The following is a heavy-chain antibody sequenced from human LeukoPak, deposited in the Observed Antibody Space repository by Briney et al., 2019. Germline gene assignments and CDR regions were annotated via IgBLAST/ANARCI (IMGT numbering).Heavy chain of an antibody. J-gene: IGHJ4*02. CDR3: ARTYYYYDSSGPLDY. CDR2: ISAYNGNT. CDR1: GYTFTSYG. D-gene: IGHD3-22*01. Sequence: GASEKVSCKASGYTFTSYGISWVRQAPGQGLEWMGWISAYNGNTNYAQKLQGRVTMTTDTSTSTAYMELRSLRSDDTAVYYCARTYYYYDSSGPLDYWGQGTLVTVSS. V-gene: IGHV1-18*01.